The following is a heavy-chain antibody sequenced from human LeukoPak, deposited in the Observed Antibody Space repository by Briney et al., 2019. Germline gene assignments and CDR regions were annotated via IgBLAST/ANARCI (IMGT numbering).Heavy chain of an antibody. V-gene: IGHV4-39*07. CDR1: GGSLSSSSYY. CDR2: IYYSGST. CDR3: ASTTYYDTSGYTLDY. J-gene: IGHJ4*02. Sequence: SETLSLTCTVSGGSLSSSSYYWGWIRQPPGEGLEWIGYIYYSGSTYYNPSLKSRVTISVDTSKNQFSLKLNSVTAADTAVYYCASTTYYDTSGYTLDYWGQGTLVTVSS. D-gene: IGHD3-22*01.